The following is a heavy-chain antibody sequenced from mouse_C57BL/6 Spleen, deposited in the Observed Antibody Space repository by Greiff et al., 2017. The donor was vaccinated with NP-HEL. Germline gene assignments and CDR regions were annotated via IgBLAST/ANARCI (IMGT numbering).Heavy chain of an antibody. V-gene: IGHV1-55*01. CDR2: IYPGSGST. CDR3: ARGDSNDSWLAY. CDR1: GYTFTSYW. D-gene: IGHD2-5*01. Sequence: VQLQQSGAELVKPGASVKMSCKASGYTFTSYWITWVKQRPGQGLEWIGDIYPGSGSTNYNEKFKSKATLTVDTSSSTAYLQLSSLTSEDSAVYYCARGDSNDSWLAYWGQGTLVTVSA. J-gene: IGHJ3*01.